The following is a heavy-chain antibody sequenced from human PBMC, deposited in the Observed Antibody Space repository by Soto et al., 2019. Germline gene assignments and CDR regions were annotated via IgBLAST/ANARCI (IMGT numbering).Heavy chain of an antibody. Sequence: SETLSLTCTVSGGSISSYYWSWIRQPPGKGLEWIGYIYYSGSTNYNPSLKSRVTISVDTSKNQFSLKLSSVTAADTAVYYCARQWRDYYGSGSYYKPGGSWFDPWGQGTLVTVSS. CDR2: IYYSGST. J-gene: IGHJ5*02. D-gene: IGHD3-10*01. CDR1: GGSISSYY. V-gene: IGHV4-59*01. CDR3: ARQWRDYYGSGSYYKPGGSWFDP.